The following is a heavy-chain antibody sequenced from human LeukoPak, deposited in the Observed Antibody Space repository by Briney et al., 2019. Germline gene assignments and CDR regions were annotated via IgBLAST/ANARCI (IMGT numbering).Heavy chain of an antibody. V-gene: IGHV4-34*01. CDR2: INHSGST. CDR1: GGSFSGYY. CDR3: ASLRGSGGSCCDY. Sequence: NPSETLSLTCAVYGGSFSGYYWSWIRQPPGKGLEWIGEINHSGSTNYNPSLKSRVTISVDTSKNQFSLKLSSVTAPDTAVYYCASLRGSGGSCCDYWGQGTLVTVSS. D-gene: IGHD2-15*01. J-gene: IGHJ4*02.